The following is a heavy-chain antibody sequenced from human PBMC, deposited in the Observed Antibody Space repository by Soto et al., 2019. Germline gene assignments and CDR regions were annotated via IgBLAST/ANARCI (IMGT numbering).Heavy chain of an antibody. CDR2: IYWDDDK. V-gene: IGHV2-5*02. CDR3: AHRQRRQAFYYDFWSGYREKREHNWFDP. J-gene: IGHJ5*02. CDR1: GFSLSTSGVG. D-gene: IGHD3-3*01. Sequence: QITLKESGPTLVKPTQTLTLTCTFSGFSLSTSGVGVGWIRQPPGKALEWLALIYWDDDKRYSPSLKSRLTLTKDTSKNQVVLTMTNMDPVDTATYYCAHRQRRQAFYYDFWSGYREKREHNWFDPWGQGTLVTVSS.